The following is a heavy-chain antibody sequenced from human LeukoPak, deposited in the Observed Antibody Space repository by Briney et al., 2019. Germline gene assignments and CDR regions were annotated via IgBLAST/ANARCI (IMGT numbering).Heavy chain of an antibody. J-gene: IGHJ3*02. CDR1: GFTFSSYE. V-gene: IGHV3-21*01. Sequence: GGSLRLSCAASGFTFSSYEMNWVRQAPGKGLEWVSSISSSSSYIYYADSVKGRFTISRDNAKNSLYLQMNSLRAEDTAVYYCARWGIVGASNAFDIWGQGTMVTVSS. CDR3: ARWGIVGASNAFDI. CDR2: ISSSSSYI. D-gene: IGHD1-26*01.